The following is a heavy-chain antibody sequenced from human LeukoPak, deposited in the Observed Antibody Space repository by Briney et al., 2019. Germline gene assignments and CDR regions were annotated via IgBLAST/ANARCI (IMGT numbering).Heavy chain of an antibody. Sequence: GGSLRLSCVASGFIFSSYAMHWVRQAPGKGLEWVSYISSSGSAIYYVDSVKGRFTVSRDNAKNSLFLQMNSPRAEDTAVYYCVRVKGSYFDYWGQGALVTVSS. J-gene: IGHJ4*02. CDR3: VRVKGSYFDY. CDR2: ISSSGSAI. CDR1: GFIFSSYA. V-gene: IGHV3-48*03. D-gene: IGHD2-15*01.